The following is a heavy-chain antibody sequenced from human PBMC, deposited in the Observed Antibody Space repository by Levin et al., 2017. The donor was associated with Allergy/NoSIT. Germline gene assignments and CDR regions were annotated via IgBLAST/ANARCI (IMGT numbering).Heavy chain of an antibody. D-gene: IGHD3-9*01. J-gene: IGHJ4*02. Sequence: SQTLSLTCAVSGGSIRTDNWWSWIRQPPGKGLEWIGEIYRSGDTNHNPSLRSRVTMSVDKSKNHFSLKLSSVTAAATAVYYCATVEGLFCSGVSCSYSFHYWGQGALVTVSS. CDR3: ATVEGLFCSGVSCSYSFHY. CDR2: IYRSGDT. V-gene: IGHV4-4*02. CDR1: GGSIRTDNW.